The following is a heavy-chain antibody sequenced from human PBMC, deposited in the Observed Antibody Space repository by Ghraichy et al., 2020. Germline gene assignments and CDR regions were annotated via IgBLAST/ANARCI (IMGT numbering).Heavy chain of an antibody. CDR1: GGSISSSNW. V-gene: IGHV4-4*02. D-gene: IGHD3-3*01. J-gene: IGHJ3*02. CDR3: ARDSGRYDFWSGYYSDAFDI. Sequence: SETLSLTCAVSGGSISSSNWWSWVRQPPGKGLEWIGEIYHSGSTNYNPSLKSRVTISVDKSKNQFSLKLSSVTAADTAVYYCARDSGRYDFWSGYYSDAFDIWGQGTMVTVSS. CDR2: IYHSGST.